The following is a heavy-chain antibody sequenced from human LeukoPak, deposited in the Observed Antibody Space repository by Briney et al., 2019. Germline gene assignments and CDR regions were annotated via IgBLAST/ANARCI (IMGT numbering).Heavy chain of an antibody. CDR3: ARLTYYYDSSGYYRFDY. CDR1: GGSISSYY. D-gene: IGHD3-22*01. CDR2: IYTSGST. Sequence: SETLSLTCTVSGGSISSYYWSWIRQPAGKGMEWIGRIYTSGSTNYNPSLKSRVTISVDTSKNQFSPKLSSVTAADTAVYYCARLTYYYDSSGYYRFDYWGQGTLVTVSS. J-gene: IGHJ4*02. V-gene: IGHV4-4*07.